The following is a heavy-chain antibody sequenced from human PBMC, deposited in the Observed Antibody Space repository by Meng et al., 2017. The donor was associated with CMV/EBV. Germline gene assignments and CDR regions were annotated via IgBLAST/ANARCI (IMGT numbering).Heavy chain of an antibody. CDR3: AKALAGTGPFQH. CDR2: LYSGGSST. CDR1: GFTFSSYA. D-gene: IGHD6-19*01. J-gene: IGHJ1*01. V-gene: IGHV3-23*03. Sequence: GGSLRLSCAASGFTFSSYAMSWVRQAPGKGLEWVSVLYSGGSSTNYADSVNGRFTISRDKSKNTLYLQMNSLRAEDTAVYYCAKALAGTGPFQHWGQGTLVTVSS.